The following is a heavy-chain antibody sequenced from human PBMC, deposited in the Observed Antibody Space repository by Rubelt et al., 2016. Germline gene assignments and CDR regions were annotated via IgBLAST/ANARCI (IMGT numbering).Heavy chain of an antibody. Sequence: QVQLQQWGAGLLKPSETLSLTCAVYGGSFSGYYWSWIRQPPGKGLEWIGEINHSGSTTYNPSLKSRVTISVDTSKNQFSLKLRAMTAADTAGYYCARGQRGGIFYGWFDPWGQGTLVTVSS. CDR1: GGSFSGYY. J-gene: IGHJ5*02. CDR2: INHSGST. CDR3: ARGQRGGIFYGWFDP. D-gene: IGHD1-26*01. V-gene: IGHV4-34*01.